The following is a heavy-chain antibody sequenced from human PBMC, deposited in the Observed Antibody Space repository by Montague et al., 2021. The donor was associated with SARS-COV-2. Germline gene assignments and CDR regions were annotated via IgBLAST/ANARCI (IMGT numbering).Heavy chain of an antibody. CDR2: INHRGST. CDR3: ARGRQHINKVVVVVTGGECYFDF. Sequence: SETLSLTCAVYDGFFSGYSWTWIRQPPGKGLEWIGEINHRGSTNYNSSLRSRVTISVDTSKNKFSLKMTSVTAADTAVYYCARGRQHINKVVVVVTGGECYFDFWGQGTLVAVSS. J-gene: IGHJ4*02. CDR1: DGFFSGYS. D-gene: IGHD3-22*01. V-gene: IGHV4-34*01.